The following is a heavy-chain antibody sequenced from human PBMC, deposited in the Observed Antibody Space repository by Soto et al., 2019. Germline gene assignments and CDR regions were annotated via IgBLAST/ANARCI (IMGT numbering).Heavy chain of an antibody. D-gene: IGHD2-21*01. CDR3: AKGGPAVCCGGGRCYFDY. Sequence: EVQLVESGGGLVQPGRSLRLSCAASGFTFDDYAMHWVRRVPGKGLEWVSSISWNSNVIGYADSVKGRFTIARDNAKNSLYLQENRLRPEDTALYYGAKGGPAVCCGGGRCYFDYWGQGTLVTVSS. J-gene: IGHJ4*02. V-gene: IGHV3-9*01. CDR1: GFTFDDYA. CDR2: ISWNSNVI.